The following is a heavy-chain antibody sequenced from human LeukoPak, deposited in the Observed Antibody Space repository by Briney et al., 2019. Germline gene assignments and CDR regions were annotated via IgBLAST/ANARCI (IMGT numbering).Heavy chain of an antibody. V-gene: IGHV4-59*08. CDR3: VRVHYSSGSLSSWFDP. D-gene: IGHD3-10*01. J-gene: IGHJ5*02. CDR2: VSYSGGV. Sequence: SETLSLTCTVSGASITDDYWGWIRQPPGAGLEWIGYVSYSGGVTYNPSLRPPVTLSLDTSRNHFSLKLTPVTAADTAIYYCVRVHYSSGSLSSWFDPWGRGTLVSVSS. CDR1: GASITDDY.